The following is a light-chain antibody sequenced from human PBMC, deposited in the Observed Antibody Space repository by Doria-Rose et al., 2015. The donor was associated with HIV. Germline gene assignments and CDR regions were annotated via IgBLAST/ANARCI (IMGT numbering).Light chain of an antibody. CDR2: AAS. CDR3: QQSYGTPLT. J-gene: IGKJ4*01. CDR1: QSTGSF. Sequence: DIQLTQSPSSLSASVGDRVTITCRASQSTGSFLNWYQQKPGKAPKLLIYAASSLQSGFPSRFSGSGSGTDFTLTISSLQPEDFATYFCQQSYGTPLTFGGGTKVEIK. V-gene: IGKV1-39*01.